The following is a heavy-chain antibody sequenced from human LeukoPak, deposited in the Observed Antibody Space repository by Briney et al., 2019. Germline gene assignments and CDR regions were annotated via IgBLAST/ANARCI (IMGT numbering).Heavy chain of an antibody. J-gene: IGHJ4*02. CDR2: MSWNGGRT. Sequence: PGGSLRLSCAASGFTFGDYGMSWVRQAPGKGLEWVSGMSWNGGRTGYADSVKGRFTISRDNAKNSLYLQMNSLRAEGTALYYCARGDSRFGYWGQGTLVTVSS. CDR3: ARGDSRFGY. CDR1: GFTFGDYG. D-gene: IGHD3-22*01. V-gene: IGHV3-20*04.